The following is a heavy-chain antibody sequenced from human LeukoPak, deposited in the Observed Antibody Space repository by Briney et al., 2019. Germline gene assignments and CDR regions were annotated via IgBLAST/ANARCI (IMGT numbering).Heavy chain of an antibody. CDR1: GASISSGFYY. D-gene: IGHD6-19*01. V-gene: IGHV4-61*02. CDR3: ARAVARLYNWFDP. Sequence: PSETLSLTCTVSGASISSGFYYWSWIRQPAGKGLEWIGRIYTSGSTNYNPSLKSRVTISVDTSKNQFSLKLSSVTAADTAVYYCARAVARLYNWFDPWGQGTLVTVSS. J-gene: IGHJ5*02. CDR2: IYTSGST.